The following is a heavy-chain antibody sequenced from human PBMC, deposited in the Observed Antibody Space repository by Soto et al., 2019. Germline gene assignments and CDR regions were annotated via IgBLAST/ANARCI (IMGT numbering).Heavy chain of an antibody. CDR3: ARPYYDSSGYYLWDFDY. CDR1: GDSFNTFA. J-gene: IGHJ4*02. V-gene: IGHV1-69*06. CDR2: IIPNFDTP. Sequence: QVQLVQSGAEVKKPGSSVKLSCKASGDSFNTFAVTWVRQAPGQGLEWMGGIIPNFDTPNYAQKFQGRVTIIADKSTSTPYMERSSLRSEDTAVYYCARPYYDSSGYYLWDFDYWGQGTLVTVSS. D-gene: IGHD3-22*01.